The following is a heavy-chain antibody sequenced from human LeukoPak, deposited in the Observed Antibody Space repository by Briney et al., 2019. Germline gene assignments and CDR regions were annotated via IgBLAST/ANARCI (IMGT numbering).Heavy chain of an antibody. CDR2: INPNSGGT. V-gene: IGHV1-2*02. CDR1: GYTFTGYY. CDR3: ARDHASKTGYYVA. D-gene: IGHD3-9*01. Sequence: ASVKVSCKASGYTFTGYYMHWVRQAPGQGLEWMGWINPNSGGTNYAQKLQGRVTMTRDTSISTAYMELSRLRSDDTAVYYCARDHASKTGYYVAWGQGTLVTVSS. J-gene: IGHJ5*02.